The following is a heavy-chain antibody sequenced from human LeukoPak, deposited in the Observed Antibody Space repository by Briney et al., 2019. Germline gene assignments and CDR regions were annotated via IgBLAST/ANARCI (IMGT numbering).Heavy chain of an antibody. J-gene: IGHJ4*02. CDR2: ISAYNGNT. CDR3: ARDAVVVPAAIAGATTNFDY. CDR1: GYTFTSYG. D-gene: IGHD2-2*01. V-gene: IGHV1-18*01. Sequence: EASVEVSCKASGYTFTSYGISWVRQAPGQGLEWMGWISAYNGNTNYAQKLQGRVTMTTDTSTSTAYMELRSPRSDDTAVYYCARDAVVVPAAIAGATTNFDYWGQGTLVTVSS.